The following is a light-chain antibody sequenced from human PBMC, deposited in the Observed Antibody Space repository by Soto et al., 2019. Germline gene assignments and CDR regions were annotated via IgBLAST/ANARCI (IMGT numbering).Light chain of an antibody. CDR2: EVS. CDR3: SSHAGSSNFVV. J-gene: IGLJ2*01. V-gene: IGLV2-8*01. CDR1: SSDVGGYNF. Sequence: QSALTQPPSASGSHGQSVTIYCTGTSSDVGGYNFVSWYQQHPGKAPKLIIYEVSKRPSGVPDRFFGFKSGNRASLTVAGLQAEDEADYYCSSHAGSSNFVVFGGGTKLTVL.